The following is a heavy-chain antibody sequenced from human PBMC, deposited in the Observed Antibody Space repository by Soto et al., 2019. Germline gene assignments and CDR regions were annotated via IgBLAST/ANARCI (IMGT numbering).Heavy chain of an antibody. V-gene: IGHV1-18*01. CDR3: ARVIKNGIGDEYYYYFMDF. CDR2: ISAYNGNT. CDR1: GYTFTSYG. D-gene: IGHD2-8*01. J-gene: IGHJ6*03. Sequence: GASVKVSCKASGYTFTSYGISWVRQAPGQGLEWMGWISAYNGNTNYAQKLQGRVTMTTDTSTSTAYMELRSLRSDDAAVYYCARVIKNGIGDEYYYYFMDFWGKGTTVTVSS.